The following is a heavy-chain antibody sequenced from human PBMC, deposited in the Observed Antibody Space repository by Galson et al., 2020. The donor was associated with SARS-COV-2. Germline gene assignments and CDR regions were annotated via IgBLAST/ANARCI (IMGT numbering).Heavy chain of an antibody. CDR3: ARDPSFAIFGDCYYYGMDV. V-gene: IGHV4-30-4*01. Sequence: SETLSLTCTVSGVSISSDDYYWNWIRQPPGKGLEWIGYIYSSGSTSSNTSLQSRVTISVDTSKNHFSLKLSSVTAADTAVYYCARDPSFAIFGDCYYYGMDVWCQGTTVTVSS. CDR2: IYSSGST. D-gene: IGHD3-3*01. J-gene: IGHJ6*02. CDR1: GVSISSDDYY.